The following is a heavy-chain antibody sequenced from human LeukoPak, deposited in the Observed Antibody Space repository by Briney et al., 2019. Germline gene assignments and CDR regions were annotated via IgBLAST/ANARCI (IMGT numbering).Heavy chain of an antibody. Sequence: ASVKVSCKASGYTFTGYGISWVRQAPGQGLEWMGWISAYNGNTNYAQKLQGRVTMTTGTSTSTAYMELRSLRSDDTAVYYCARVGPYGSGAPPAPWGQGTLVTVSS. V-gene: IGHV1-18*01. CDR2: ISAYNGNT. D-gene: IGHD3-10*01. J-gene: IGHJ5*02. CDR1: GYTFTGYG. CDR3: ARVGPYGSGAPPAP.